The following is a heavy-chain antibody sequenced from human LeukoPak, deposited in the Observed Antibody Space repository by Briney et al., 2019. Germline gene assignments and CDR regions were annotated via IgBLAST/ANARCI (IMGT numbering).Heavy chain of an antibody. CDR3: ARDLTGTTSGWVDP. CDR1: GYTLTGYY. J-gene: IGHJ5*02. CDR2: INPNSGGT. Sequence: ASVKVSCKASGYTLTGYYMHWVRQAPGQGLEWMGWINPNSGGTNYAQKFQGRVAMTRDTSISTAYMELSRLRSDDTAVYYCARDLTGTTSGWVDPWGQGTLVTVSS. D-gene: IGHD1-7*01. V-gene: IGHV1-2*02.